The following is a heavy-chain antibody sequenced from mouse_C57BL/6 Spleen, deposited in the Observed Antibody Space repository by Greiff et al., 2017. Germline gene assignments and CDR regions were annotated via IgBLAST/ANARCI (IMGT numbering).Heavy chain of an antibody. CDR1: GYSFTGYY. CDR3: ATAQATGAMDY. J-gene: IGHJ4*01. CDR2: IYPYNGVS. D-gene: IGHD3-2*02. Sequence: LVEPGASVKISCKASGYSFTGYYMHWVKQSHGNILDWIGYIYPYNGVSSYNQKFKGKATLTVDKSSSTAYMELRSLTSEDSAVYYCATAQATGAMDYWGQGTSVTVSS. V-gene: IGHV1-31*01.